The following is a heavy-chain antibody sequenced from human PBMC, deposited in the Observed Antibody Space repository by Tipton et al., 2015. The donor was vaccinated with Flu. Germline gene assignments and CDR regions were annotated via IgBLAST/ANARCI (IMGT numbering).Heavy chain of an antibody. CDR3: ARRGYGDYAPIDY. Sequence: TLSLTCTVSGGSIRSNSHYWGWIRQPPGKGLEWIGYIYYSGSISYNPSLKSRVTISVDTSKNQFSLKVSSVTAADTAVYYCARRGYGDYAPIDYWGQGTLVTVSS. J-gene: IGHJ4*02. V-gene: IGHV4-61*05. D-gene: IGHD4-17*01. CDR2: IYYSGSI. CDR1: GGSIRSNSHY.